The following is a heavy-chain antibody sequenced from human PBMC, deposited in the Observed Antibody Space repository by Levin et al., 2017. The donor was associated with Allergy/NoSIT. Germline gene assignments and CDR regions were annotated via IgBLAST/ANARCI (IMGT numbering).Heavy chain of an antibody. CDR2: ISAYNGNT. CDR1: GYTFTSYG. CDR3: ARSLEWELLPTDWFDP. J-gene: IGHJ5*02. Sequence: GASVKVSCKASGYTFTSYGISWVRQAPGQGLEWMGWISAYNGNTNYAQKLQGRVTMTTDTSTSTAYMELRSLRSDDTAVYYCARSLEWELLPTDWFDPWGQGTLVTVSS. V-gene: IGHV1-18*01. D-gene: IGHD1-26*01.